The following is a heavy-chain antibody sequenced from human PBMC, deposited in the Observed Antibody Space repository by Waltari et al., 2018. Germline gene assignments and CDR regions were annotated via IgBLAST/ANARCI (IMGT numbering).Heavy chain of an antibody. CDR1: GGTFSSYA. D-gene: IGHD3-16*02. J-gene: IGHJ4*02. Sequence: QVQLVQSGAEVKKPGSSVKVSCKASGGTFSSYAISWVRQAPGQGLEWMGGIIPILGIANYAQKFQGRVTITADESTSTAYMELSSLRSEDTDVYYCARDLYDYIWGSYRQRRYFDYWGQGTLVTVSS. CDR2: IIPILGIA. V-gene: IGHV1-69*04. CDR3: ARDLYDYIWGSYRQRRYFDY.